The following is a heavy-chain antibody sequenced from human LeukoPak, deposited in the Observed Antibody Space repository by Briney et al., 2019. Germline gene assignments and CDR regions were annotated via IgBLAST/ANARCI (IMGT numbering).Heavy chain of an antibody. D-gene: IGHD2-2*01. CDR1: GGSISSGGYS. CDR3: VRGGVVPAAMIYYYCGMDV. V-gene: IGHV4-30-2*01. J-gene: IGHJ6*02. Sequence: SQTLSLTCAVSGGSISSGGYSWGCIRQPPGKGLEWIVYIYHSGSTYYNPSRKSRATISVDRPKNQFSLKLSSVTAADTDVYSCVRGGVVPAAMIYYYCGMDVGGQGTTVTVSS. CDR2: IYHSGST.